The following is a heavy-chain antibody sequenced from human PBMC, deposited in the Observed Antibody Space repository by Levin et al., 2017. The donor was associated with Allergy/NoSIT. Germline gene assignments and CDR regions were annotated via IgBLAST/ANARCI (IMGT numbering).Heavy chain of an antibody. J-gene: IGHJ4*02. CDR3: AREGYSGYDLLLDY. CDR2: ISSNGGST. Sequence: GGSLRLSCAASGFTFSSYAMHWVRQAPGKGLEYVSAISSNGGSTYYANSVKGRFTISRDNSKNTLYLQMGSLRAEDMAVYYCAREGYSGYDLLLDYWGQGTLVTVSS. V-gene: IGHV3-64*01. CDR1: GFTFSSYA. D-gene: IGHD5-12*01.